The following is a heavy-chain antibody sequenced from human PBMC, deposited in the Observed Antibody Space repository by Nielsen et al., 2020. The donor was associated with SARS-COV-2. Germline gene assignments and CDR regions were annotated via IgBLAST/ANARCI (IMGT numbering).Heavy chain of an antibody. CDR3: ARVRGQAWHAY. Sequence: SETLSLTCTVSGGSISSGGYYWSWIRQHPGKGLEWIGYIYYSGSTNYNPSLKSRVTISVDTSKNQYSLKLSSVTAADTAVYYCARVRGQAWHAYWGQGTLVTVSS. V-gene: IGHV4-31*03. CDR1: GGSISSGGYY. J-gene: IGHJ4*02. CDR2: IYYSGST. D-gene: IGHD3-10*01.